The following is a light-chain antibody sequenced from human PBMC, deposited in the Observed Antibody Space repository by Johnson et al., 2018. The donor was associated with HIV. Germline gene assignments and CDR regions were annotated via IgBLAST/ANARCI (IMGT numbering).Light chain of an antibody. CDR1: SSNIGNNY. V-gene: IGLV1-51*01. CDR2: DNN. CDR3: GTWDTSLSVYV. J-gene: IGLJ1*01. Sequence: QSVLTQPPSVSAAPGQKVTISCSGSSSNIGNNYVSWYQQLPGTAPKLLIYDNNQRPSGLPDRFSGSKSGTSVTLAITGLQTGDETDYYCGTWDTSLSVYVFGTGTKVTVL.